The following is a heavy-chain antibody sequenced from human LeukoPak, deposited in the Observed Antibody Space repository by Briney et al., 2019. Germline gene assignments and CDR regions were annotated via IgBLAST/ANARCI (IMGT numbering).Heavy chain of an antibody. D-gene: IGHD3-22*01. V-gene: IGHV3-7*01. CDR1: GFTFSNCW. J-gene: IGHJ4*02. Sequence: GGSLRLSCGASGFTFSNCWMNWVRQAPGKGLEWVANIKQDGSEKYYVDSVKGRFTISRDNAKNSLYLQMNSLRAEDTAIYYCTRSLGTDADSSGYRQFDYWGRGTLVSVSS. CDR3: TRSLGTDADSSGYRQFDY. CDR2: IKQDGSEK.